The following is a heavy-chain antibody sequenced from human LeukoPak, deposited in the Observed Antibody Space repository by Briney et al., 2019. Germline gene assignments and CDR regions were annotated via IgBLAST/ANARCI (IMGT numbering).Heavy chain of an antibody. CDR2: IYYSGST. Sequence: SQTLSLTCTVSGGSISSGGYYWSWIRQHPGKGLEWIGYIYYSGSTYYNPSLKSRVTISVDTSKNQFSLKLSPVTAADTAAYYCATTTTVASPLYFDYWGQGTLVTVSS. CDR3: ATTTTVASPLYFDY. CDR1: GGSISSGGYY. D-gene: IGHD4-23*01. J-gene: IGHJ4*02. V-gene: IGHV4-31*03.